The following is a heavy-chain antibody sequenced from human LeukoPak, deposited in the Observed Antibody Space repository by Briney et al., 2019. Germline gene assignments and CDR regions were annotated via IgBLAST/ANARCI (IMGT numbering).Heavy chain of an antibody. Sequence: GGSLRPSCAASGFTVSSNFMSWVRQAPGKGLEWLSYINIGGTNTHYADSVKGRFTISRDNAKKSLYLEMTNLRAEDTAVYYCATDGAGFDTWGQGVLVTVSS. CDR3: ATDGAGFDT. CDR1: GFTVSSNF. J-gene: IGHJ5*02. CDR2: INIGGTNT. V-gene: IGHV3-11*01.